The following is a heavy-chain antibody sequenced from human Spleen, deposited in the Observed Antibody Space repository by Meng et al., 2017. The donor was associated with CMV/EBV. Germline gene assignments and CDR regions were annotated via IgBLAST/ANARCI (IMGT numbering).Heavy chain of an antibody. CDR1: GFSFSDYF. V-gene: IGHV3-11*04. CDR2: ISSSGSTI. J-gene: IGHJ6*02. Sequence: GESLKISCAVSGFSFSDYFMNWIRQAPGKGLEWVSYISSSGSTIYYADSVKGRFTISRDNAKNSLFLQMNRLRAEDTAVYYCARDLAPAGSNYYYYGMDVWGQGTTVTVSS. CDR3: ARDLAPAGSNYYYYGMDV. D-gene: IGHD3-10*01.